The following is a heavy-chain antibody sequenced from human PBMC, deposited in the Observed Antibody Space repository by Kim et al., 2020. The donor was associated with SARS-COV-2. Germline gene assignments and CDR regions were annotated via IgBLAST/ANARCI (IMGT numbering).Heavy chain of an antibody. CDR3: AKHDFRSSWSTNAFHL. Sequence: GSVKGRFTISRDNAKNSVYLQINNLRVDDTAIFYCAKHDFRSSWSTNAFHLWGQGTGVTVSS. D-gene: IGHD6-13*01. V-gene: IGHV3-7*03. J-gene: IGHJ3*01.